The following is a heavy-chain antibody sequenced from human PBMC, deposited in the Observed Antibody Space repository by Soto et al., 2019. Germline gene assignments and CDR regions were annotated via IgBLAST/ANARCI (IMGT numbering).Heavy chain of an antibody. J-gene: IGHJ6*02. CDR1: GYTFTSYD. CDR3: ARVEATPYYYYGMDV. V-gene: IGHV1-8*01. Sequence: QVQLVQSGAEVKKPGASVKVSCKASGYTFTSYDINWERQATGQGLEWMGWMNPNSGNTGYAQKFQVRVTMTRNTPINTAYMELSSLRSEDTAVYYCARVEATPYYYYGMDVWGQGTTVTVSS. CDR2: MNPNSGNT.